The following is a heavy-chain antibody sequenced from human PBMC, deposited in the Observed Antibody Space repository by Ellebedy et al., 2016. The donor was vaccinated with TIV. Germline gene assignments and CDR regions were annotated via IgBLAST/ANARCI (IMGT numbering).Heavy chain of an antibody. Sequence: GESLKISCAASGFTFSDYWMHWVRQAPGKGLEWVSYISSSSSTIYYADSVKGRFTISRDNAKNSLYLQMNSLTAEDTAVYYCARDLAGSSWYSWFDPWGQGTLVTVSS. CDR3: ARDLAGSSWYSWFDP. V-gene: IGHV3-48*04. J-gene: IGHJ5*02. CDR1: GFTFSDYW. CDR2: ISSSSSTI. D-gene: IGHD6-13*01.